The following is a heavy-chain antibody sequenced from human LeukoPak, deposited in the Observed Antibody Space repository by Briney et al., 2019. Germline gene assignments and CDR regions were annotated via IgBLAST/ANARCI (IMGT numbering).Heavy chain of an antibody. D-gene: IGHD3-3*01. J-gene: IGHJ6*03. CDR3: ASSSDYDFWSGYFGPHYYYYMDV. Sequence: SETLSLTCTVSGGSIGSYYWSWIRQPPGKGLEWIGYIYYSGSTNYNPSLKSRVTISVDTSKNQFSLKLSSVTAADTAVYYCASSSDYDFWSGYFGPHYYYYMDVWGKGTTVTVSS. CDR1: GGSIGSYY. V-gene: IGHV4-59*08. CDR2: IYYSGST.